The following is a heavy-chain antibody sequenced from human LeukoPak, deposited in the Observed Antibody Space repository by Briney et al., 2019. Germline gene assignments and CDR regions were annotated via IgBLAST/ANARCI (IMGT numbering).Heavy chain of an antibody. V-gene: IGHV1-18*01. CDR2: ISAYNGNT. J-gene: IGHJ4*02. Sequence: ASVKVSCKASGYTFTSYGISWVRQAPGQGLEWMGWISAYNGNTNYAQKLQGRVTMTTDTSTSTAYMELRSLRSDDTAVYYCARDRAYYYDSSGYYGEAADYRGQGTLVTVSS. CDR1: GYTFTSYG. D-gene: IGHD3-22*01. CDR3: ARDRAYYYDSSGYYGEAADY.